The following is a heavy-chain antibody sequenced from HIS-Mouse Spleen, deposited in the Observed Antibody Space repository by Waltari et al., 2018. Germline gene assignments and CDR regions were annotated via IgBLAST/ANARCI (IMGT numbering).Heavy chain of an antibody. V-gene: IGHV4-4*07. CDR3: ARDFHDFWSGYYGGDKKHDAFDI. J-gene: IGHJ3*02. CDR2: IYTRGST. D-gene: IGHD3-3*01. CDR1: GGSISSYY. Sequence: QVQLQESGPGLVKPSETLSLTCTVSGGSISSYYWSWIRQPAGKGLEWIGRIYTRGSTNYHPPRKGRVPMSVDTSKNQFSLKLSSVTAADTAVYYCARDFHDFWSGYYGGDKKHDAFDIWGQGTMVTVSS.